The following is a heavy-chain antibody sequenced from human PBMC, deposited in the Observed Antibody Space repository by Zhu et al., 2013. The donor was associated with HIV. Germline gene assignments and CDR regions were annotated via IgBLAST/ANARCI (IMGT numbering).Heavy chain of an antibody. D-gene: IGHD4-17*01. V-gene: IGHV1-8*01. CDR1: GYTFTSYD. CDR2: MNPNSGNT. CDR3: ARGIRHDYGDDLPTSYYYGMDV. J-gene: IGHJ6*02. Sequence: QVQLVQSGAEVKKPGASVKVSCKASGYTFTSYDINWVRQATGQGLEWMGWMNPNSGNTGYAQKFQGRVTMTRNTSISTAYMELSSLRSEDTAVYYCARGIRHDYGDDLPTSYYYGMDVWGQGTTVTVSS.